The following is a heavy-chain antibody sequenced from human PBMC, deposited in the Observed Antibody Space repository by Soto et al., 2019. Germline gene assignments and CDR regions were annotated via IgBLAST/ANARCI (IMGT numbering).Heavy chain of an antibody. Sequence: QVQLQESGPGLVKPSETLSLTCAVSGDSISSYYCMWIRQPPGKGLESIGYLYYGRSANYNPSLKSRVHLSVDTSTTQCSLTLSSMTAADTAVYYCALRSMAVVPDYWGQETLVTVSS. CDR3: ALRSMAVVPDY. D-gene: IGHD3-22*01. J-gene: IGHJ4*02. CDR2: LYYGRSA. V-gene: IGHV4-59*01. CDR1: GDSISSYY.